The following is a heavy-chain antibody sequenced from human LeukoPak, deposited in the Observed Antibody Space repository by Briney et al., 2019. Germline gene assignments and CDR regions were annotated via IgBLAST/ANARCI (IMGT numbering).Heavy chain of an antibody. V-gene: IGHV4-59*01. CDR2: IYYSGST. CDR1: GGYISSYY. D-gene: IGHD3-22*01. CDR3: ARTSYYYDSSGYTGPYFDY. J-gene: IGHJ4*02. Sequence: SETLSLTCTVSGGYISSYYWSWIRQPPGKGLEWIGYIYYSGSTNYNPSLKSRVTISVDTSKNQFSLKLSSVTAADTAVYYCARTSYYYDSSGYTGPYFDYWGQGTLVTVSS.